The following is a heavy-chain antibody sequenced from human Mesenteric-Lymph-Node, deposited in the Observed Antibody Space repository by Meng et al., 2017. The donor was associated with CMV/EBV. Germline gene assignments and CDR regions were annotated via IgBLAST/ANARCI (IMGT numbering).Heavy chain of an antibody. CDR1: GFTFSSYW. Sequence: ESLKISCAASGFTFSSYWMSWVRQPPGKGLEWIGYIYFSGSTNYSPSLKSRVTISVDTSNNYFSLKLNSVTAADTAVYYCARGGSWFDSWGQGTLVTVSS. CDR2: IYFSGST. J-gene: IGHJ5*01. CDR3: ARGGSWFDS. V-gene: IGHV4-59*01.